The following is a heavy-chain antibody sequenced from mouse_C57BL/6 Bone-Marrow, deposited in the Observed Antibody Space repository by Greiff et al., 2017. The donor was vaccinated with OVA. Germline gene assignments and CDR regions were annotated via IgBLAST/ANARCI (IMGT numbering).Heavy chain of an antibody. J-gene: IGHJ2*01. CDR1: GYTFTSYW. CDR2: IYPGSGST. Sequence: QVQLQQSGAELVKPGASVKMSCKASGYTFTSYWITWVKQRPGQGLEWIGDIYPGSGSTNYNEKFKRKATLTVDTSSSTAYMQNSSLTTEDEAVYYCARGGRYYFDDWGQGTTRTVSS. V-gene: IGHV1-55*01. CDR3: ARGGRYYFDD. D-gene: IGHD1-1*02.